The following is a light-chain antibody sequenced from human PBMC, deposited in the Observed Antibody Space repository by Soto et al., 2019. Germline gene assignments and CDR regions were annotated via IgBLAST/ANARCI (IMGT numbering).Light chain of an antibody. CDR1: QDISTS. Sequence: DIQMTQSPSSLSPSVGDRVTITCRASQDISTSLAWYQQKPGKVPSLLIYAASNLRSGVPSRFSGSGSGTYFTLTISSLQPEDVATYYCQNYNSAPPAFGGGTKVEIK. V-gene: IGKV1-27*01. CDR3: QNYNSAPPA. CDR2: AAS. J-gene: IGKJ4*01.